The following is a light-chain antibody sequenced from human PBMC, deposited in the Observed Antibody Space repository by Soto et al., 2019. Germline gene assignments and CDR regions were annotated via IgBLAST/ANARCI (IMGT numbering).Light chain of an antibody. V-gene: IGKV1-39*01. Sequence: DIEMTQSPSYLYASVGDSVTITCRASQSISNFLTWYRKSPGRAPELLIYASSTLQSGVTSRFSGSGSGTDFTLTIRSLQPEDFATYWCHQTFTPPLTFGGGTKVEI. CDR3: HQTFTPPLT. J-gene: IGKJ4*01. CDR1: QSISNF. CDR2: ASS.